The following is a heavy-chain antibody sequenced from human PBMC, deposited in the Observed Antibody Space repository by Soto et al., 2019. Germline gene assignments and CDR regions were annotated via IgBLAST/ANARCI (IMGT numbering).Heavy chain of an antibody. D-gene: IGHD5-18*01. CDR3: ATVGTPLSGAFTYGYEGPFDY. Sequence: QVQLVQSGAEVKKPGSSVKVSCKTSGGSQATSWVRQAPGHGPEWLGGIMGVFPTKNKAEKFEGRVTITADKSTGTAYMELSSLTSVDTAVYYCATVGTPLSGAFTYGYEGPFDYWGQGILVIVSS. J-gene: IGHJ4*02. CDR1: GGSQA. CDR2: IMGVFPTK. V-gene: IGHV1-69*06.